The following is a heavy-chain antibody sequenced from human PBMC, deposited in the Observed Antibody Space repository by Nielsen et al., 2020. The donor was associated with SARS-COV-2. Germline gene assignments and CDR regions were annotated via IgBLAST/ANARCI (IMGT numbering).Heavy chain of an antibody. Sequence: GGSLRLSCAASGFTFSDYYMSWIRQAPGKGLEWVSYISSSGSTIYYADSVKGRFTISRDNAKNSLYLQMNSLRAEDTAVYYCARDAAWGDSSSSYWGQGTLVTVSS. CDR2: ISSSGSTI. CDR1: GFTFSDYY. J-gene: IGHJ4*02. CDR3: ARDAAWGDSSSSY. V-gene: IGHV3-11*04. D-gene: IGHD6-6*01.